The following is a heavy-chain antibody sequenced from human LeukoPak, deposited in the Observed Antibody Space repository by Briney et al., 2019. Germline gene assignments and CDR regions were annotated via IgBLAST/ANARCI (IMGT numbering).Heavy chain of an antibody. J-gene: IGHJ4*02. CDR3: AKVSSGWYSHS. V-gene: IGHV3-30*18. Sequence: GGSLRLSCAAYGFTFSIYGMHWVRQAPGKGLEWVAVISYDGSNKYYADSVKGRFTISRDNSKNTLYLQMNSLRAEDTAVYYCAKVSSGWYSHSWGQGTLVTVSS. D-gene: IGHD6-19*01. CDR2: ISYDGSNK. CDR1: GFTFSIYG.